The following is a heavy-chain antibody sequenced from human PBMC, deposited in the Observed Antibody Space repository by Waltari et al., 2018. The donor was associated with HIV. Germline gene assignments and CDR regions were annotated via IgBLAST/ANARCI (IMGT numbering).Heavy chain of an antibody. CDR3: ARGSDYDSSGGCWFDP. CDR1: GGSFSGYY. V-gene: IGHV4-34*01. Sequence: QVQLQQWGAGLLKPSETLSLTCAVYGGSFSGYYWSWIRQPPGKGLEWIGEINHSGSTNYNPSLKSRVTISVDTSTNQFSLKLSSVTAADTAVYYCARGSDYDSSGGCWFDPWGQGTLVTVSS. D-gene: IGHD3-22*01. CDR2: INHSGST. J-gene: IGHJ5*02.